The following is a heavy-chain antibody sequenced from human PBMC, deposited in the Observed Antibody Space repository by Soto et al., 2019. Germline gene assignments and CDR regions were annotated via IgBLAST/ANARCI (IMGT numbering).Heavy chain of an antibody. CDR3: ARTLYCSGGFCSPLRGMDV. D-gene: IGHD2-15*01. Sequence: SETLSLTCAMSGSSISIGYYWGWIRQPPGKGLEWIGTIYHSGGTYSSPSLKDRVTISLDTSKNQISLRLRSVTAADTAIYYCARTLYCSGGFCSPLRGMDVWGQGTTVTVSS. V-gene: IGHV4-38-2*01. CDR1: GSSISIGYY. CDR2: IYHSGGT. J-gene: IGHJ6*02.